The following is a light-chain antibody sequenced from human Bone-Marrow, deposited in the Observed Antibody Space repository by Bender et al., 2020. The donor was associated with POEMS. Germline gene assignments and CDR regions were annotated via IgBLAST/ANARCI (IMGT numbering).Light chain of an antibody. CDR1: SSDVGSYNL. Sequence: QSALTQPASVSGSPGQSITISCTGTSSDVGSYNLVSWYQQHPGKAPKLMIYDGSQRPSRVSNRFSGSKSGNTASLTISGLQPEDEADYYCCSQTTSGLYVFGSGTKVTVL. V-gene: IGLV2-23*01. J-gene: IGLJ1*01. CDR2: DGS. CDR3: CSQTTSGLYV.